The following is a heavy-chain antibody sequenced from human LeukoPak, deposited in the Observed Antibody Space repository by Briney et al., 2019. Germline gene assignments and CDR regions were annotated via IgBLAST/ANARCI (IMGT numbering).Heavy chain of an antibody. J-gene: IGHJ4*02. Sequence: GGSLKLSCAASGFTFSRNNMNWVRQAPGKGLEWVSLINTSSSYTYYAHSVKGRFTIARDNAKSSLYLQMNSLRAEDTAVYYCARDSDDNELIWGQGTLVTVS. CDR1: GFTFSRNN. CDR2: INTSSSYT. CDR3: ARDSDDNELI. D-gene: IGHD1-26*01. V-gene: IGHV3-21*01.